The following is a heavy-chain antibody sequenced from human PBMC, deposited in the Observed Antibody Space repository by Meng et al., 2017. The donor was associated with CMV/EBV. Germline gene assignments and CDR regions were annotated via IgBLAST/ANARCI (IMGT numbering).Heavy chain of an antibody. D-gene: IGHD3-9*01. CDR3: ARDAGHYDILTGYSY. Sequence: VWLVQGGGVGKKPGASVKAVRKASGAAVTSYGSSWGRQAPGQGLEWMGWISAYNGNTNYAQKLQGRVTMTTDTSTSTAYMELRSLRSDDTAVYYCARDAGHYDILTGYSYWGQGTLVTVSS. V-gene: IGHV1-18*01. CDR1: GAAVTSYG. CDR2: ISAYNGNT. J-gene: IGHJ4*02.